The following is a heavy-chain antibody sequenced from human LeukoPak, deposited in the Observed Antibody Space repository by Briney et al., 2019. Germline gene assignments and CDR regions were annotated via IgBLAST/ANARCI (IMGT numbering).Heavy chain of an antibody. J-gene: IGHJ4*02. V-gene: IGHV4-59*08. CDR3: ARSELLWFGGVNSGFDY. D-gene: IGHD3-10*01. CDR1: GGSISSCY. Sequence: PSETLSLTCTVSGGSISSCYWSWIRQPPGKGLEWIGYIYYSGSTNYNPSLKSRVTISVDTSKNQFSLKLSSVTAADTAVYYCARSELLWFGGVNSGFDYWGQGTLVTVSS. CDR2: IYYSGST.